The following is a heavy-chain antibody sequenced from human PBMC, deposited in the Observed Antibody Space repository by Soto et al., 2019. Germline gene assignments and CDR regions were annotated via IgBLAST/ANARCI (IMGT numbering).Heavy chain of an antibody. Sequence: QVQLVQSGAEVKKPGSSVKVSCKASGGSFGNSAINWVRQTPGQGLEWLGGFIPVYRTLNYAQKFQGRVPFTGDESRGTAYLTLSTVTSDARGVYYGGTGDFGIGYFPVAPWGQGPRFTVSS. D-gene: IGHD3-3*01. CDR1: GGSFGNSA. V-gene: IGHV1-69*01. CDR3: GTGDFGIGYFPVAP. J-gene: IGHJ5*02. CDR2: FIPVYRTL.